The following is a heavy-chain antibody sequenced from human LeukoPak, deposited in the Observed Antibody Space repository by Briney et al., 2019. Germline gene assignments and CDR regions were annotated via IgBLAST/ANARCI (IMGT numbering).Heavy chain of an antibody. J-gene: IGHJ5*02. V-gene: IGHV4-4*02. CDR1: GGSISSSNW. Sequence: SETLSLTCVVSGGSISSSNWWSWVRQPPGKGLEWIGEIHHSGSTNYNPSLKSRVTISVDKSKNQFSLKLSSVTAADTAVYYCARLYDTSRFDPWGQGTLVTVSS. D-gene: IGHD3-10*01. CDR3: ARLYDTSRFDP. CDR2: IHHSGST.